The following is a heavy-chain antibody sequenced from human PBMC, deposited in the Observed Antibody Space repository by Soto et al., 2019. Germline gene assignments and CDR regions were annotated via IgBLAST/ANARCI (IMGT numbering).Heavy chain of an antibody. CDR1: GFTFSSYA. J-gene: IGHJ6*02. CDR3: ARAAPLSQDYYYYYGMDV. Sequence: GGSLRLSCAASGFTFSSYAMHWVRQAPGKGLEWVAVISYDGSNKYYADSVKGRFTISRDNSKNTLYLQMNSLRAEDTAVYYCARAAPLSQDYYYYYGMDVWGQGTTVTVSS. CDR2: ISYDGSNK. V-gene: IGHV3-30-3*01.